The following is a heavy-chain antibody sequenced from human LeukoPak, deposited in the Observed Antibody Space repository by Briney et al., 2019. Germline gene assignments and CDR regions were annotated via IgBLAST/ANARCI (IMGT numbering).Heavy chain of an antibody. Sequence: ASVKVSFKASGYTFTRYYMHWVRQAPGQGLEWMGIIDPSGGSTSYAQNFQGGITMTRGATTSTVYLELSSLRSEDTAVYYCARDFGEMPNYWGQGTLVTVSS. V-gene: IGHV1-46*01. CDR2: IDPSGGST. CDR1: GYTFTRYY. CDR3: ARDFGEMPNY. J-gene: IGHJ4*02. D-gene: IGHD5-24*01.